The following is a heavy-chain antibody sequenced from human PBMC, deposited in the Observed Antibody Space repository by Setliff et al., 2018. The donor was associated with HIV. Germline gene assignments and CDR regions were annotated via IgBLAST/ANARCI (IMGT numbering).Heavy chain of an antibody. CDR3: ARSMVRGAIFDY. J-gene: IGHJ4*02. CDR2: IGTAGDT. CDR1: GFTFSIYD. V-gene: IGHV3-13*01. Sequence: HPGGSLRLSCAASGFTFSIYDMHWVRQPTGKPLEWVSTIGTAGDTYYSGSVKGRFTISRESAKNSVYLQMNSLRAGDTAVYYCARSMVRGAIFDYWGQGALVTVSS. D-gene: IGHD3-10*01.